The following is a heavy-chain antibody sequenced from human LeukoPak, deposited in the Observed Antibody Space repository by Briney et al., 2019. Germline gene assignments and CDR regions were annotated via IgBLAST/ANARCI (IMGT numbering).Heavy chain of an antibody. CDR1: GFTFSSYT. J-gene: IGHJ4*02. V-gene: IGHV3-48*01. CDR3: ARGRVITMVRGVLVY. CDR2: ISSSSSTI. D-gene: IGHD3-10*01. Sequence: GGSLRLSCAASGFTFSSYTMNWVRQAPGKGLEWVSYISSSSSTIYYADSVKGRFTIARDNAKNSLYLQMNSLRAEDTAVYYCARGRVITMVRGVLVYWGQGTLVTVSS.